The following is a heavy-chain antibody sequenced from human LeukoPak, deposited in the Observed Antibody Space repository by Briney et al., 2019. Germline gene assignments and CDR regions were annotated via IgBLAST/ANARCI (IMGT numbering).Heavy chain of an antibody. CDR1: GFTFSSYA. D-gene: IGHD6-19*01. CDR2: TTGGGGST. V-gene: IGHV3-23*01. J-gene: IGHJ5*02. CDR3: AKSQRWLVPAGS. Sequence: GGSLRLSCVASGFTFSSYAMNWVRQAPGKGLEWVSTTTGGGGSTYYADSVKGRFTISRDNSKNTLYLQMDSLRAEDTAVYYCAKSQRWLVPAGSWGQGTRVTVSS.